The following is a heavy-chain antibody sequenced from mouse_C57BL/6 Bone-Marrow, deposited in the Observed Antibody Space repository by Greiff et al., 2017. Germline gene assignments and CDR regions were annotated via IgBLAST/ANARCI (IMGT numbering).Heavy chain of an antibody. CDR2: ISYAGSN. CDR1: VYSIPSGYY. D-gene: IGHD1-1*01. V-gene: IGHV3-6*01. J-gene: IGHJ1*03. CDR3: ARDRGGSSPRYFDV. Sequence: EVPLVESVPCLLKPSQSLSLTCSFTVYSIPSGYYWNWIRQFPGHKLEWMGYISYAGSNTYNPSLHNRISITRDTSKNQFFLKLNAVTTEDTATYYCARDRGGSSPRYFDVWGTGTTVTVSS.